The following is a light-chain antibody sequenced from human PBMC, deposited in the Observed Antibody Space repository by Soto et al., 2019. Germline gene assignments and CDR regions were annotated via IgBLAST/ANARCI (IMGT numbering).Light chain of an antibody. CDR1: SSNIGSNY. CDR3: AAWDDSLSAFYV. J-gene: IGLJ1*01. V-gene: IGLV1-47*01. CDR2: RNN. Sequence: QSVLTQPPSASGTPGQRVTISCSGSSSNIGSNYVYWYQQLPGTAPKLLIYRNNQRPSGVPDRFSGSKSGTLASLAISGLRSEDEADYYCAAWDDSLSAFYVFGTGTKLTVL.